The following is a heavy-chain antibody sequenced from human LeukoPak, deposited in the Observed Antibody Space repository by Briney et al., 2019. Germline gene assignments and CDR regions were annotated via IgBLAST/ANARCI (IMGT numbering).Heavy chain of an antibody. CDR2: ISSSSSII. CDR3: ARETAFDL. Sequence: PGGSLRLSCAASGFTFSSYSMNWVRQAPGKGLEWVSYISSSSSIIYYADSVKGRFTISRDNAKNSLHLQMNSLRDEDTAVYYCARETAFDLWGRGTLVTVSS. CDR1: GFTFSSYS. J-gene: IGHJ2*01. V-gene: IGHV3-48*02.